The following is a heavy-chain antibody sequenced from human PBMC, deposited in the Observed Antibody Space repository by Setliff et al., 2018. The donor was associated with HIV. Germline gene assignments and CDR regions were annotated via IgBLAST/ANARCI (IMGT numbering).Heavy chain of an antibody. Sequence: SETLSLTCAVSGYSISSGYYWGWIRQPPGKGLEWIGSIYHSGSTYYNPSLKSRVTISVDTSKNQFPLKLSSVTAADTAVYYCARRTAPPSGFYSHYYLDVWGKGTTVTVSS. CDR1: GYSISSGYY. J-gene: IGHJ6*03. V-gene: IGHV4-38-2*01. CDR3: ARRTAPPSGFYSHYYLDV. D-gene: IGHD6-6*01. CDR2: IYHSGST.